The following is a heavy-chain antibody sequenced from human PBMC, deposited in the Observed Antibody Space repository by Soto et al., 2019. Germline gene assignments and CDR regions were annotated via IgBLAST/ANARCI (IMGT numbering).Heavy chain of an antibody. V-gene: IGHV1-3*04. D-gene: IGHD5-12*01. CDR1: GYAFTYYA. CDR2: ISTGNGNT. Sequence: ASVNVSCKASGYAFTYYAIYWVRQAPGQRLEWMGWISTGNGNTKYSQKCQGRVTIHMDTSASTVYIELSSLRSDDTAVYYCERENIVSRMGAYDIWGQGTVVTVSS. J-gene: IGHJ3*02. CDR3: ERENIVSRMGAYDI.